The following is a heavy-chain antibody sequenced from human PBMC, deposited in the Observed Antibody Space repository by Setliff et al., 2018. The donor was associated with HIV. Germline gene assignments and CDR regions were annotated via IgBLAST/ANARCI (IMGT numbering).Heavy chain of an antibody. CDR1: GYTFTSYD. CDR3: AREFHVAEPGTRVANYFDF. CDR2: MNPNSGNT. D-gene: IGHD7-27*01. V-gene: IGHV1-8*01. Sequence: ASVKVSCKASGYTFTSYDINWVRQATGQGLEWMGWMNPNSGNTGYAQKFQGRLTVTSDTSTTTVSMDLSSLRSEDTAVYYCAREFHVAEPGTRVANYFDFWGQGTLVTVSS. J-gene: IGHJ4*02.